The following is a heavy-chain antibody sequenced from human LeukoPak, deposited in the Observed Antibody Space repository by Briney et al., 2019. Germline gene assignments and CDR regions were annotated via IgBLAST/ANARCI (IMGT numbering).Heavy chain of an antibody. J-gene: IGHJ4*02. CDR2: ISSDGTNK. D-gene: IGHD6-13*01. CDR1: GFTFSSYG. Sequence: GRSLRLSCAASGFTFSSYGMHWVRQAPGKGLEWVAVISSDGTNKYYADPVKGRFTISRDNSKNTLYLQMNSLRAEDTAVYYCAKDRVAAAGMGALVFWGQGTLVTVSS. V-gene: IGHV3-30*18. CDR3: AKDRVAAAGMGALVF.